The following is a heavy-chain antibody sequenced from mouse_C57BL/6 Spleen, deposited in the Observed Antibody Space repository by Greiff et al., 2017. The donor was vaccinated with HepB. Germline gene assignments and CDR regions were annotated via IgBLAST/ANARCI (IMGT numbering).Heavy chain of an antibody. D-gene: IGHD1-1*01. CDR1: GYTFTSYW. CDR3: ARKDYGRGYAMDY. V-gene: IGHV1-72*01. J-gene: IGHJ4*01. Sequence: QVQLQQSGAELVKPGASVKLSCKASGYTFTSYWMHWVKQRPGRGLEWIGRIDPKSGGTKYNEKFKSKATLTIDKHSSTAYRQLSSLTSEDSAVYYFARKDYGRGYAMDYWGQGTSVTVSS. CDR2: IDPKSGGT.